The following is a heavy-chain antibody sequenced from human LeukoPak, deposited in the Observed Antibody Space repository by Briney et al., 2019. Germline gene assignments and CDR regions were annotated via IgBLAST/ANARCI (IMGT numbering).Heavy chain of an antibody. J-gene: IGHJ6*02. D-gene: IGHD3/OR15-3a*01. Sequence: SETLSLTCTVSGGSISGYYWSWIRQPPGKGLEYIGHIYYSGNTNYNPSLMSRVTISVDTSKNQFSLKLSSVTAADTAVYYCGRGTLPRGVWGQRTTVTVSS. CDR2: IYYSGNT. CDR3: GRGTLPRGV. V-gene: IGHV4-59*01. CDR1: GGSISGYY.